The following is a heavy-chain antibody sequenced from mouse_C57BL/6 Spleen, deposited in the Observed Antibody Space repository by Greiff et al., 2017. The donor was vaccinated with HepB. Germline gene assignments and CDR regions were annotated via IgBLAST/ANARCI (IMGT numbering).Heavy chain of an antibody. Sequence: EVKLMESGGGLVKPGGSLKLSCAASGFTFSSYAMSWVRQTPEKRLEWVATISDGGSYTYYPDNVKGRFTISRDNAKNNLYLQMSHLKSEDTAMYYCARDRYSNGAMDYWGQGTSVTVSS. CDR2: ISDGGSYT. D-gene: IGHD2-5*01. V-gene: IGHV5-4*01. J-gene: IGHJ4*01. CDR3: ARDRYSNGAMDY. CDR1: GFTFSSYA.